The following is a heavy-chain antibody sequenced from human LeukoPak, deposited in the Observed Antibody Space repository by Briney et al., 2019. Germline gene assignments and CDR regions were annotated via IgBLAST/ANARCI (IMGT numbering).Heavy chain of an antibody. CDR2: INHSGST. Sequence: SETLSLTCAVYGGSFSGYYWSWIRQPPGKGLEWIGEINHSGSTNYNPSLKSRVTISVDTSKNQFSLKLSSVTAADTAVYYCVRLNIAVVTAIDSWGQGTLVTVSS. CDR1: GGSFSGYY. V-gene: IGHV4-34*01. CDR3: VRLNIAVVTAIDS. D-gene: IGHD2-21*02. J-gene: IGHJ4*02.